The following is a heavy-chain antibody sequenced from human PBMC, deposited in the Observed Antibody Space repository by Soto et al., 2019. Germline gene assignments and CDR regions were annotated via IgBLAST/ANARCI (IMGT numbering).Heavy chain of an antibody. V-gene: IGHV3-74*01. Sequence: EVQLVESGGGLVQPGGSLRFSCAASGFTLSKYWVHWVRQVPGKGLVWVSRINGDGSGASYAGSVEGLITISRDNAKSMVYLQINTLRAEDTAVYYCASERFGMYAMDVWGQGTTVTVSS. D-gene: IGHD3-10*01. CDR3: ASERFGMYAMDV. CDR1: GFTLSKYW. J-gene: IGHJ6*02. CDR2: INGDGSGA.